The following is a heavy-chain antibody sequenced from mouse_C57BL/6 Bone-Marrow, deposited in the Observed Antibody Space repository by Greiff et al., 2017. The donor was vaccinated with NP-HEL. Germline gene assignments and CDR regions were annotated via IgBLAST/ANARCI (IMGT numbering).Heavy chain of an antibody. J-gene: IGHJ4*01. CDR3: VRGTTVVSYYAMDY. V-gene: IGHV10-1*01. CDR2: IRSKSNNYAT. Sequence: GGGLVQPKGSLKLSCAASGFSFNTYAMNWVRQAPGKGLEWVARIRSKSNNYATYYADSVKDRFTISRDDSESMLYLQMNNLKTEDTAMYYCVRGTTVVSYYAMDYWGQGTSVTVSS. CDR1: GFSFNTYA. D-gene: IGHD1-1*01.